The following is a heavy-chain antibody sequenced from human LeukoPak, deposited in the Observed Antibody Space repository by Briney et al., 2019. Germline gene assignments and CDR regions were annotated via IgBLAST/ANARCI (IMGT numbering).Heavy chain of an antibody. D-gene: IGHD3-9*01. J-gene: IGHJ4*02. Sequence: KVSCKASGYTFTSYWIGWVRQMPGKGLEWMGIIYPGDSDTRYSPSFQGQVTISADKSISTAYLQWSSLKASDTAMYYCARLDYDTTRPPAYWGQGTLVTVSS. V-gene: IGHV5-51*01. CDR1: GYTFTSYW. CDR2: IYPGDSDT. CDR3: ARLDYDTTRPPAY.